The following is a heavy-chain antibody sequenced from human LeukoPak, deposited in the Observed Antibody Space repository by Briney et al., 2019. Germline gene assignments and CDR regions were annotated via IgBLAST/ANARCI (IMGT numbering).Heavy chain of an antibody. CDR2: ISYDGSNK. J-gene: IGHJ4*02. CDR3: AREEYSYGYYCFDY. V-gene: IGHV3-30*04. CDR1: GFTFSSYA. D-gene: IGHD5-18*01. Sequence: GGSLRLTCAASGFTFSSYAMHWVRQAPGKGLEWVAVISYDGSNKYYADSVKGRFTISRDNSKNTLYLQMNSLRAEDTAVYYCAREEYSYGYYCFDYWGQGTLVTVSS.